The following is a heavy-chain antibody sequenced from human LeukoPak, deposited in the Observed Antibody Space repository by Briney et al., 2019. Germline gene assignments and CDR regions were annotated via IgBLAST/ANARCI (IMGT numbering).Heavy chain of an antibody. D-gene: IGHD1-1*01. CDR2: IFYSGST. CDR3: ARGGGYPALPKQ. Sequence: PSETLSLTCTVSGGSISSSSYYWGWVRQPPGKALEWIGNIFYSGSTYYSPSLKSRVTISVDTSKNQFSLKLSSVTAADTAVYYCARGGGYPALPKQWGQGTLVTVSS. CDR1: GGSISSSSYY. V-gene: IGHV4-39*07. J-gene: IGHJ4*02.